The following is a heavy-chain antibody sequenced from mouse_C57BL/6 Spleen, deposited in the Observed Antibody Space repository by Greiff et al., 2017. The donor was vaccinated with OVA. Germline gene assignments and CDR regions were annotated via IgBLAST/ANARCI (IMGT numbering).Heavy chain of an antibody. J-gene: IGHJ2*01. Sequence: VQLQQSGAELVKPGASVKISCKASGYAFSSYWMNWVKQRPGKGLEWIGQIYPGDGDTNYNGKFKGKATLTADKSSSTAYMQLSSLTSEDSAVYFCARWVLGRGYFDYWGQGTTLTVSS. CDR2: IYPGDGDT. CDR1: GYAFSSYW. D-gene: IGHD4-1*01. V-gene: IGHV1-80*01. CDR3: ARWVLGRGYFDY.